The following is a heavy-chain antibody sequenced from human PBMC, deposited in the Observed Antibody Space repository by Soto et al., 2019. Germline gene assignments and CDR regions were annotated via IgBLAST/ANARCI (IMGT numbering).Heavy chain of an antibody. CDR3: ARDLTIFGVVHYSYYSGMDV. V-gene: IGHV6-1*01. CDR1: GDSVSSNSAA. Sequence: SQTLSLTCVISGDSVSSNSAAWNWIRQSPSRGLEWLGRTYYRSKWYNDYAVSVKSRITINPDTSKNQFSLQLNSVTPEDTAVYYCARDLTIFGVVHYSYYSGMDVCGQGTTVPVSS. D-gene: IGHD3-3*01. J-gene: IGHJ6*02. CDR2: TYYRSKWYN.